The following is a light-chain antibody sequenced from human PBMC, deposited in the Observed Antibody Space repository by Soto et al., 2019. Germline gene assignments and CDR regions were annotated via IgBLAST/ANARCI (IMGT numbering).Light chain of an antibody. CDR3: QHYNSYSEA. J-gene: IGKJ1*01. V-gene: IGKV1-39*01. CDR1: QTISRN. CDR2: AAS. Sequence: DIQMTQSPSSLSASVGDRVTIPCRASQTISRNLNWYQQKPGKAPKLLIYAASSLQSGVPSRFSGSGSGTEFTLTISSLQPDDFATYYCQHYNSYSEAFGQGTKVDNK.